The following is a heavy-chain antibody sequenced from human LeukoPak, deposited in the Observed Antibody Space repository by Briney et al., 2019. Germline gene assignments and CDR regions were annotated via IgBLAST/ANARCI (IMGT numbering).Heavy chain of an antibody. J-gene: IGHJ3*02. Sequence: GESLKISCRGSGYSFPIYWIGWVRQMPGKGLDWMGIIYPGDSDTRYSPSFQGRVTISADKSISTAYLQWSSLRASDTAMYYCARRYWSSTTCYRDAFDIWGQGTMVTVSS. CDR1: GYSFPIYW. CDR3: ARRYWSSTTCYRDAFDI. D-gene: IGHD2-2*01. CDR2: IYPGDSDT. V-gene: IGHV5-51*01.